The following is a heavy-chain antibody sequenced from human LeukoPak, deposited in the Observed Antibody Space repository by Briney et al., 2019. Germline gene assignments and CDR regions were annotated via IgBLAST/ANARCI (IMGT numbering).Heavy chain of an antibody. V-gene: IGHV4-4*09. J-gene: IGHJ5*02. CDR2: IYTSGST. CDR1: GGSISSYY. D-gene: IGHD2-2*01. Sequence: PSETLSLTCTVSGGSISSYYWSWIRQPPGKGLEWIGYIYTSGSTNYNPSLKSGVTISVDTSKNQFSLKLSSVTAADTAVYYCARHRGARCSSTSCWNNWFDPWGQGTLVTVSS. CDR3: ARHRGARCSSTSCWNNWFDP.